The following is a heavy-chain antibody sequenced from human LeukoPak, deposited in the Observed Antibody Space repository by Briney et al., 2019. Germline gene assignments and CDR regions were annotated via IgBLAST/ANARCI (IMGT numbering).Heavy chain of an antibody. CDR2: IYYSGST. J-gene: IGHJ4*02. CDR1: GGSISSGGYY. Sequence: PSQTLSLTCTVSGGSISSGGYYWSWLRQHPGTGLEWIGYIYYSGSTYYNPSLKSRVTISVDTSKNQFSLKLSSVTAADTAVYYCAREALYCSSTSCYNIGIDYWGQGTLVTVSS. CDR3: AREALYCSSTSCYNIGIDY. V-gene: IGHV4-31*03. D-gene: IGHD2-2*02.